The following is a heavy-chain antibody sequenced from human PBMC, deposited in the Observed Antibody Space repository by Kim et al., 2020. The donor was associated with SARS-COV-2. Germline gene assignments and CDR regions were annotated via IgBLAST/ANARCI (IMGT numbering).Heavy chain of an antibody. J-gene: IGHJ4*02. Sequence: GGSLRLSCAASGFTFSSYGMHWVRQAPGKGLEWVAVISYDGSNKYYADSVKGRFTISRDNSKNTLYLQMNSLRAENTAVYYCAKDRYCTNSICSRYFDYWGQGTLVTVSS. CDR2: ISYDGSNK. CDR3: AKDRYCTNSICSRYFDY. V-gene: IGHV3-30*18. CDR1: GFTFSSYG. D-gene: IGHD2-8*01.